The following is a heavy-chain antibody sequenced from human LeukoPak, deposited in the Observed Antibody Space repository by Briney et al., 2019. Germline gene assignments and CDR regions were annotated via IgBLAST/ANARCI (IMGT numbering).Heavy chain of an antibody. J-gene: IGHJ4*02. CDR3: ARSPYCSGGSCSLDY. CDR2: INWNGGST. Sequence: GGSLRLSCAASGFTFDDYGMSWVRQAPGKGLEWVSGINWNGGSTGYADSVKGRFTISRDNANNSLYLQMNSLRAEDTAVYYCARSPYCSGGSCSLDYWGQGTLVTVSS. D-gene: IGHD2-15*01. V-gene: IGHV3-20*04. CDR1: GFTFDDYG.